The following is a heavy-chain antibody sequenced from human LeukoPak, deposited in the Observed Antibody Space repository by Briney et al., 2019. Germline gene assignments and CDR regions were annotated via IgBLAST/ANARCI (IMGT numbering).Heavy chain of an antibody. Sequence: ASVKVSCKASGYTFTSYYMHWVRQAFGQGLEWMGIINPTTGDTTYAQKFQGRLTMTRDMSTSTVYMELSSLTSEDTAVFYCARYGFSTVWQGGWHAFDIWGQGTVVTVSS. D-gene: IGHD6-13*01. CDR2: INPTTGDT. CDR1: GYTFTSYY. V-gene: IGHV1-46*01. CDR3: ARYGFSTVWQGGWHAFDI. J-gene: IGHJ3*02.